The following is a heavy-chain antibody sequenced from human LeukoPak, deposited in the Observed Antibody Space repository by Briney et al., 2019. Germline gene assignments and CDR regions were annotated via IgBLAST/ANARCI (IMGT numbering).Heavy chain of an antibody. CDR2: ISYDGSNK. D-gene: IGHD1-26*01. Sequence: PGRSLRLSCAASGFTFSSYGMHSGRQAPGKGLEWVAVISYDGSNKYYADSVKGRFTISRDNSENTVYIQMNSLRAEDTAVYYCARDRVGATTHFDYWGQGTLVTVSS. V-gene: IGHV3-30*03. CDR3: ARDRVGATTHFDY. CDR1: GFTFSSYG. J-gene: IGHJ4*02.